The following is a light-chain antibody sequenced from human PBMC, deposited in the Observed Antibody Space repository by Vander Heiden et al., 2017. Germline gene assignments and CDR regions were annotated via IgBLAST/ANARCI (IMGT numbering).Light chain of an antibody. CDR3: QQYYSTPFT. V-gene: IGKV4-1*01. Sequence: DIVMTQSPDPLAVSLGERATINCKASQSFLSSSNNKNYLAWYQQKPGQPPKLLIYWASTRESGVPDRFSGSGSGTDFTLTISSLQAEDVAVYYCQQYYSTPFTFGGGTKVEIK. CDR1: QSFLSSSNNKNY. J-gene: IGKJ4*01. CDR2: WAS.